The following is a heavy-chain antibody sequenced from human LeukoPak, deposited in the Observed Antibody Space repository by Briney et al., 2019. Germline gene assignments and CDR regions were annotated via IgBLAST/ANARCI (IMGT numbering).Heavy chain of an antibody. V-gene: IGHV4-39*01. D-gene: IGHD1-26*01. Sequence: SETLSLTCTVSGGSISTSTYYWGWIRQPPGKGLEWIGSISYSGSTYNNPSLKSRVTISVDTSKNQFSLKLSSVTAPDTAVYYCARRVYSGSYNWYFDLWGRGALVTVSS. J-gene: IGHJ2*01. CDR3: ARRVYSGSYNWYFDL. CDR1: GGSISTSTYY. CDR2: ISYSGST.